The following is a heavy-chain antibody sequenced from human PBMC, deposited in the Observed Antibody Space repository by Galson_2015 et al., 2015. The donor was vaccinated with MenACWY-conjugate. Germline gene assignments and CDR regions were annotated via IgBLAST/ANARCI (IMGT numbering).Heavy chain of an antibody. CDR2: INHGGSSK. CDR1: GFIFNTYW. Sequence: SLRLSCAASGFIFNTYWMHWVRQAPGRGLVWVSRINHGGSSKTYADSVKDRFTISRDNSKNTLYLQMNSLRPEDTAVFYCAKPRGASFYCDSWGQGTLVTVSS. J-gene: IGHJ4*02. D-gene: IGHD1-26*01. V-gene: IGHV3-74*01. CDR3: AKPRGASFYCDS.